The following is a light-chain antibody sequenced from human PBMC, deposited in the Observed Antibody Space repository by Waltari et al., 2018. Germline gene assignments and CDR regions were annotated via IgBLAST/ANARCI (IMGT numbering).Light chain of an antibody. Sequence: EIVLTQSPGTLSLSPGDRATLYCRASQSLSGSYLAWYQQKPGQAPRLLIYHASSRATGIPPRFSGNGSETDFTLTISSLEPEDFAVYICQQYSSSPTTFGQGTKLDIK. CDR1: QSLSGSY. V-gene: IGKV3-20*01. J-gene: IGKJ2*01. CDR3: QQYSSSPTT. CDR2: HAS.